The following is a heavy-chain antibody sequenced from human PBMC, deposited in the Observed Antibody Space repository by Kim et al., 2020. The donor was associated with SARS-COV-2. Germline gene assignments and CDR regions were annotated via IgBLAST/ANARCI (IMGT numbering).Heavy chain of an antibody. D-gene: IGHD2-21*02. CDR2: IKQDGSEK. J-gene: IGHJ4*02. CDR1: GFKFSNYW. CDR3: GGRSRGDNRVVFDS. V-gene: IGHV3-7*03. Sequence: GGSLRLSCAASGFKFSNYWMIWVRQAPGKGLEWVANIKQDGSEKNYVDSVKGRFIISIDNAKNSVSLQVTSLRVEDTAVYYCGGRSRGDNRVVFDSWGPG.